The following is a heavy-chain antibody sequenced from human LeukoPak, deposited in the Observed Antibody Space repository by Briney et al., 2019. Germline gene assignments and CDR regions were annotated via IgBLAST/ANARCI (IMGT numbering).Heavy chain of an antibody. CDR3: SGDPGDY. Sequence: GGSLRLSCAASGFTFNSYWMSWVHQAPGKGLEWVANIKPDGSEEYYVDSVKDRFTISRDNAKNSLYLQMNSLRAEDTAVYYCSGDPGDYWGQGTLVTVSS. J-gene: IGHJ4*02. D-gene: IGHD7-27*01. V-gene: IGHV3-7*04. CDR2: IKPDGSEE. CDR1: GFTFNSYW.